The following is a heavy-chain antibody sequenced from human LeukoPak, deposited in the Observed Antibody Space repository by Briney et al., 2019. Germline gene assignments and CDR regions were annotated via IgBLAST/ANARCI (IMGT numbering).Heavy chain of an antibody. CDR2: IYYSGST. V-gene: IGHV4-39*01. D-gene: IGHD3-9*01. CDR1: GGSISSSNYY. J-gene: IGHJ6*03. CDR3: ARQFTYFDWLSHNSYYYYMDV. Sequence: PSETLSLTCTVSGGSISSSNYYWGWIRQPPGKGLEWIGNIYYSGSTYYNPSFKSRLTISVDTSKNQFSLKLSSVTAADTAVYYCARQFTYFDWLSHNSYYYYMDVWGKGTTVTISS.